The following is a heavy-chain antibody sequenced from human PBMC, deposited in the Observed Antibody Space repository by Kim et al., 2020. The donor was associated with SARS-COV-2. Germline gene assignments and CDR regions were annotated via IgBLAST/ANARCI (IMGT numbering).Heavy chain of an antibody. J-gene: IGHJ5*02. CDR2: IIPIFGTA. D-gene: IGHD4-17*01. Sequence: SVKVSCKASGGTFSSYAISWVRQAPGQGLEWMGGIIPIFGTANYAQKFQGRVTITADESTSTAYMELSSLRSEDTAVYYCARAPWVPGSGDYDGNWFDPWGQGTLVTVSS. CDR1: GGTFSSYA. V-gene: IGHV1-69*13. CDR3: ARAPWVPGSGDYDGNWFDP.